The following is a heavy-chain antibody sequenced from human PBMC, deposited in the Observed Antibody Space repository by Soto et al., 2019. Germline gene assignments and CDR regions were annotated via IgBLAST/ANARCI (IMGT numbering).Heavy chain of an antibody. Sequence: ASVKVSCKSSGYPFTSYYIHWVRQAPGQGLEWMGIINPSGGSTSYAQKFQGRVTMTRDTSTSTVYMELSSLRSEDTAVYYCARDSSGLFDYWGQGTLVTVSS. CDR1: GYPFTSYY. J-gene: IGHJ4*02. V-gene: IGHV1-46*01. CDR3: ARDSSGLFDY. CDR2: INPSGGST. D-gene: IGHD2-15*01.